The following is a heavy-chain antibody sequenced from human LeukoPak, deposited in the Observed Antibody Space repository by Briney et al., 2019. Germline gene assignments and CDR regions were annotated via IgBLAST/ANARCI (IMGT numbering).Heavy chain of an antibody. CDR1: GFTFSSYA. CDR2: ISGSGGST. CDR3: AKTYYYDSSGYYYVRYFQH. D-gene: IGHD3-22*01. V-gene: IGHV3-23*01. Sequence: PGGSLRLSCAASGFTFSSYAMSWVRQAPGKGLEWVSAISGSGGSTYYADSVKVRFTISRDNSKNTLYLQMNSLRAEDTAVYYCAKTYYYDSSGYYYVRYFQHWGQGTLVTVSS. J-gene: IGHJ1*01.